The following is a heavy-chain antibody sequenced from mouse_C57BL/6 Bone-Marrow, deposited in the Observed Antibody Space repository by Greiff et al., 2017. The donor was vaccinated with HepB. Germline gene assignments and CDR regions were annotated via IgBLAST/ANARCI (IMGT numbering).Heavy chain of an antibody. CDR1: GFTFSSYT. V-gene: IGHV5-9*01. J-gene: IGHJ4*01. CDR2: ISGGGGNT. CDR3: ARHEGWLLRGGAMDY. Sequence: EVHLVESGGGLVKPGGSLKLSCAASGFTFSSYTMSWVRQTPEKRLEWVATISGGGGNTYYPDSVKGRFTISRDNAKNTLYLQMSSLRSEDTALYYCARHEGWLLRGGAMDYWGQGTSVTVSS. D-gene: IGHD2-3*01.